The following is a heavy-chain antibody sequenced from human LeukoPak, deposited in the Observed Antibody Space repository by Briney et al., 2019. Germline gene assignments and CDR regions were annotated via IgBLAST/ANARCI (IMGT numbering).Heavy chain of an antibody. V-gene: IGHV1-2*06. J-gene: IGHJ4*02. CDR3: ARDIGANSDY. CDR2: INPNSGDT. Sequence: ASVKVSCKASGYTFTGYYMHWVRQAPGQGLEWRGRINPNSGDTNYAQKFQGRVTMTRDTSTSTVYMELSSLRSEDTAVYYCARDIGANSDYWGQGTLVTVSS. D-gene: IGHD4/OR15-4a*01. CDR1: GYTFTGYY.